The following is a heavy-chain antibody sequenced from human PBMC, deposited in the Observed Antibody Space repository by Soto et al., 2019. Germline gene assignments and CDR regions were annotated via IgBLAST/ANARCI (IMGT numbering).Heavy chain of an antibody. Sequence: SETLSLTCTVSGGSISSSSYYWGWIRQPPGKGLEWIGSIYYSGSTYYNPSLKSRVTISVHTSKNQFSLKLSSVTAADTAVYYCARQPLSITIFGVVRNFDYWGQGTLVTVSS. CDR1: GGSISSSSYY. D-gene: IGHD3-3*01. J-gene: IGHJ4*02. V-gene: IGHV4-39*01. CDR3: ARQPLSITIFGVVRNFDY. CDR2: IYYSGST.